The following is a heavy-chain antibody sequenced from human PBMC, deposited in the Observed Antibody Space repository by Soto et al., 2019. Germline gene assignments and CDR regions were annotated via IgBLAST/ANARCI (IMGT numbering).Heavy chain of an antibody. V-gene: IGHV1-3*01. CDR2: INAGNGNT. CDR1: GYTFTSYA. Sequence: QVQLVQSGAEVKKPGASVKVSCKASGYTFTSYAMHWVRQAPGQRLEWMGWINAGNGNTKYSQKFQGRVTITRDTSASTAYMELSSRRSEDTAVYCCARGGYGRADFDYWGQGTLVTVSS. CDR3: ARGGYGRADFDY. J-gene: IGHJ4*02. D-gene: IGHD5-12*01.